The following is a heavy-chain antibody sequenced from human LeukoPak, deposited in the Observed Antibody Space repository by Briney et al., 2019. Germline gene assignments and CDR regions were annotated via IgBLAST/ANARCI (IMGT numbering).Heavy chain of an antibody. CDR2: IEQDGSEK. CDR1: GVTFSSYW. CDR3: ARDSSGWYLVNDAFDI. Sequence: GGSLRRSCAASGVTFSSYWRSWVRQAPGKGLEWVANIEQDGSEKYYVDSVKGRFTISRDNAKNSLYLQMNSLRAEDTAVYYCARDSSGWYLVNDAFDIWGQGTMVTVSS. J-gene: IGHJ3*02. D-gene: IGHD6-19*01. V-gene: IGHV3-7*01.